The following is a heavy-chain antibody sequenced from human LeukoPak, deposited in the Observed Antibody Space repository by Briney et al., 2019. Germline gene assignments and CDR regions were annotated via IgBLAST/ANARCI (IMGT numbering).Heavy chain of an antibody. V-gene: IGHV4-59*12. CDR2: MYYTGTT. CDR1: GGSISSYY. J-gene: IGHJ5*02. D-gene: IGHD1-26*01. CDR3: ARVLGGSYSRFDP. Sequence: SETLSLTCTVSGGSISSYYWSWIRQPPGKGLEWIGYMYYTGTTNYNPSLKSRVTISVDTSKNQFSLKLSSVTAADTAVYYCARVLGGSYSRFDPWGQGTLVTVSS.